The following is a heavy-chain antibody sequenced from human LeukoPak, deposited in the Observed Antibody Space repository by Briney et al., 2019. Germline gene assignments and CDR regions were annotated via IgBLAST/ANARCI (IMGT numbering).Heavy chain of an antibody. Sequence: SSETLSLTCTVSGGSISSSSYYWGWIRQPPGKGLEWIGEINHSGSTNYNPSLKSRVTISVDTSKNQFSLKLSSVTAADTAVYYCARDGGYYYFDYWGQGTLVTVSS. CDR1: GGSISSSSYY. CDR2: INHSGST. V-gene: IGHV4-39*07. CDR3: ARDGGYYYFDY. J-gene: IGHJ4*02. D-gene: IGHD5-12*01.